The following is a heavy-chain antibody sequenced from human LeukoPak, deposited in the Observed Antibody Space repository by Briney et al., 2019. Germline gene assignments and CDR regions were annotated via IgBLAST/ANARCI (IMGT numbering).Heavy chain of an antibody. V-gene: IGHV3-74*01. J-gene: IGHJ4*02. CDR1: GFTFSSYW. CDR3: ARDVDFDY. Sequence: GGSLRLSCVASGFTFSSYWMHWVRQAPAKGLVWVSRINSDGTSTTYADSVKGRFTISRDNAEKTVYLQMDSLTADDSAVYYCARDVDFDYWGQGTLVTVSS. CDR2: INSDGTST.